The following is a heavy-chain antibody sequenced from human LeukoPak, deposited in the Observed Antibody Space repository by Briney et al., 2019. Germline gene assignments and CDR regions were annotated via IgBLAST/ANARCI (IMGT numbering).Heavy chain of an antibody. CDR3: ARVFPQYYYHNSDYIGVDY. CDR1: GFNFDNFA. D-gene: IGHD3-22*01. J-gene: IGHJ4*02. V-gene: IGHV3-30-3*01. CDR2: ISYDGSNK. Sequence: GESLTLSCVVSGFNFDNFAMHWVRQPLGKGLEWVAVISYDGSNKYYAEFVKGRFTISRDNAKNTLYMQMNSLRAEDTAVYYCARVFPQYYYHNSDYIGVDYWGQGTLVTVSS.